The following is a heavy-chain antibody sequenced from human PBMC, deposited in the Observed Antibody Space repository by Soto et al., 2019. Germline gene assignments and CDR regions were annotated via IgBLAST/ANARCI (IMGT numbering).Heavy chain of an antibody. J-gene: IGHJ4*02. Sequence: KTSETLSLTCAVSGDSISSSFWWSWVRQPPGEGLEWIGEIYHSGSTIYNPSLKSRVTMSMDESKNEFSLKLSSVTAADTAVYYCARYDFGTFDYWGQGTQVTVSS. CDR1: GDSISSSFW. CDR3: ARYDFGTFDY. CDR2: IYHSGST. D-gene: IGHD4-17*01. V-gene: IGHV4-4*02.